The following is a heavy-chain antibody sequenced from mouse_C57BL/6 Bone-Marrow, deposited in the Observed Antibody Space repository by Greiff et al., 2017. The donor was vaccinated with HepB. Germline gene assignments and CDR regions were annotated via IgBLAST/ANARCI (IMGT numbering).Heavy chain of an antibody. D-gene: IGHD1-1*01. CDR2: IYPRSGNT. CDR1: GYTFTSYG. CDR3: AKNYVGWFAY. V-gene: IGHV1-81*01. J-gene: IGHJ3*01. Sequence: QVQLQQPGAELARPGASVKLSCKASGYTFTSYGISWVKQRTGQGLEWIGEIYPRSGNTYYNEKFKGKATLTADKSSSTAYMELRSLTSEDSAVYFCAKNYVGWFAYGGQGTLVTVSA.